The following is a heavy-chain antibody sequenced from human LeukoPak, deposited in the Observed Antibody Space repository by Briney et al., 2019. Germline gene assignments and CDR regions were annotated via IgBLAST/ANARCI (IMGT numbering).Heavy chain of an antibody. CDR1: GFTFSSYG. CDR2: ISYDGSNK. V-gene: IGHV3-30*03. CDR3: ARSIQLWEPFDY. J-gene: IGHJ4*02. D-gene: IGHD5-18*01. Sequence: GGSLRLSCAASGFTFSSYGMHWVRQAPGKGLEWVAVISYDGSNKYYADSVKGRFTISRDNSKNTLYLQMNSLRAEDTAVYYCARSIQLWEPFDYWGQGTLVTVSS.